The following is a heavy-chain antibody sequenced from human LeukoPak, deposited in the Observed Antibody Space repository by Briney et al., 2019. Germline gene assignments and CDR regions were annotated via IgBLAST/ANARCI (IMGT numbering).Heavy chain of an antibody. Sequence: PSETLSLTCTVSGGSISSYYWSWIRQPPGKGLEWIGYIYYSGSTNYNPSLKSRVTISVDTSKNQFSLKLSSVTAADTAVYYCARSPEYGDCGYFQHWGQGTLVTVSS. CDR3: ARSPEYGDCGYFQH. CDR1: GGSISSYY. J-gene: IGHJ1*01. CDR2: IYYSGST. V-gene: IGHV4-59*01. D-gene: IGHD4-17*01.